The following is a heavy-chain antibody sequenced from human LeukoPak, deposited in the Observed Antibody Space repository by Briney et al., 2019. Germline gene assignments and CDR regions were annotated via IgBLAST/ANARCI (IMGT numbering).Heavy chain of an antibody. CDR1: AATISSYT. V-gene: IGHV1-69*05. Sequence: SEKVSCKASAATISSYTTSWARHAPGPGLEWMTTIIPIFGTANYAQKFQGRVTITTDESTSTAYIELSSLRSEDTAVYYCAFKGSTEYDYVWRRYGTPFDYWGQGTLVTVSS. J-gene: IGHJ4*02. D-gene: IGHD3-16*01. CDR3: AFKGSTEYDYVWRRYGTPFDY. CDR2: IIPIFGTA.